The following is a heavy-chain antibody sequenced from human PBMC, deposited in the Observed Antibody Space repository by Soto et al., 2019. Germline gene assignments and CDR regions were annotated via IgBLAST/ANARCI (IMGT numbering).Heavy chain of an antibody. J-gene: IGHJ4*02. D-gene: IGHD4-17*01. CDR1: GGTFSIYA. CDR3: ARARDLDYYGDYGREGFDY. Sequence: QVQLVQSGAEVKKPGSSVKVSCKASGGTFSIYAISWVRQAPGQGLEWMGGIIPIFGTANYAHKFQGRVTITADESTSTAYMELSSLRSEDTAVYYCARARDLDYYGDYGREGFDYWGQGTLVTVSS. V-gene: IGHV1-69*01. CDR2: IIPIFGTA.